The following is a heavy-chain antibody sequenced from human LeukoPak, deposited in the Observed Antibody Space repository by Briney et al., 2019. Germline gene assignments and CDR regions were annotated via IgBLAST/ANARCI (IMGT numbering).Heavy chain of an antibody. CDR1: GFSFSSYW. V-gene: IGHV3-48*02. Sequence: GGSLRLSCAASGFSFSSYWMNWVRQAPGKGLEWVSYISSSSSTIYYADSVKGQFTISRDNAKNSLYLQMNSLRDEDTAVYYCASTSLYYFDYWGQGTLVTVCS. D-gene: IGHD2-2*01. CDR2: ISSSSSTI. J-gene: IGHJ4*02. CDR3: ASTSLYYFDY.